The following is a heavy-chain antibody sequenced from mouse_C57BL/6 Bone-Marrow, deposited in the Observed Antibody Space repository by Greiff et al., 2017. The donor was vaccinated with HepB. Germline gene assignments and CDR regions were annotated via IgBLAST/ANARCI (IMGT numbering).Heavy chain of an antibody. Sequence: QVQLQQPGAELVMPGASVKLSCKASGYTFTSYWMHWVKQRPGQGLEWIGEIDPSDSYTTYNQKFKGKSTLPVDKSSSTAYMQLSSLTSEDSAVYYSARYYGSNYAMDYWGQGTSVTVSS. J-gene: IGHJ4*01. CDR2: IDPSDSYT. CDR1: GYTFTSYW. V-gene: IGHV1-69*01. D-gene: IGHD1-1*01. CDR3: ARYYGSNYAMDY.